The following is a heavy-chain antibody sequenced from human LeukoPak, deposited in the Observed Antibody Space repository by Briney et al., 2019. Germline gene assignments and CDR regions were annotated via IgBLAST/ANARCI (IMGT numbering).Heavy chain of an antibody. CDR1: GGSFSGYY. Sequence: SETLSLTCAVYGGSFSGYYWSWIRQPPGKGLEWIGEINHSGSTNYNPSLKSRVTISVDTSKNQFSLKLSSVTAADTAVYYCARVRPSPPPYYYYYMDVWGKGTTVTISS. V-gene: IGHV4-34*01. J-gene: IGHJ6*03. CDR2: INHSGST. CDR3: ARVRPSPPPYYYYYMDV.